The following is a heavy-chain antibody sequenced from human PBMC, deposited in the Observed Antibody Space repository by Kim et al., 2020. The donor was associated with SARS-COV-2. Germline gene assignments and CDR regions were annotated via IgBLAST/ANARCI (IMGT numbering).Heavy chain of an antibody. D-gene: IGHD6-19*01. CDR2: ISAYNGNT. CDR3: ARDSYWVVWQWLVHGGFDY. CDR1: GYTFTSYG. J-gene: IGHJ4*02. V-gene: IGHV1-18*01. Sequence: ASVKVSCKASGYTFTSYGISWVRQAPGQGLEWMGWISAYNGNTNYAQKLQGRVTMTTDTSTSTAYMELRSLRSDDTAVYYCARDSYWVVWQWLVHGGFDYWGQGTLVTVSS.